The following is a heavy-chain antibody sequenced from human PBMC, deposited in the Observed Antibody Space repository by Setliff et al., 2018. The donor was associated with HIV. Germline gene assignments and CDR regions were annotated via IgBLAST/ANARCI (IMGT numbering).Heavy chain of an antibody. CDR1: GGSLSGYY. J-gene: IGHJ4*03. CDR3: ARGLFYSSSYYAY. V-gene: IGHV4-34*01. Sequence: SETLSLTCAVSGGSLSGYYWTWIRQPPGKGLEWIGEINPTVNTNYNPSLKSRVIISVDTSQNEFSLKLNSVTAADTAVYFCARGLFYSSSYYAYWGQGALVTVSS. D-gene: IGHD3-10*01. CDR2: INPTVNT.